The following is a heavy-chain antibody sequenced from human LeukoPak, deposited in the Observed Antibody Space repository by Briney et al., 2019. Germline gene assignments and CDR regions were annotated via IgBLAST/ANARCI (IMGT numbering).Heavy chain of an antibody. J-gene: IGHJ5*02. CDR1: GYTFTSYS. CDR2: ISAYNGNT. CDR3: ARDAGNYYDSSGYDP. D-gene: IGHD3-22*01. V-gene: IGHV1-18*01. Sequence: ASVKVSCKASGYTFTSYSISWVRQAPGQGLEWMGWISAYNGNTNYAQKLQGRVTMTTDTSTSTAYMELRSLRSDDTAVYYCARDAGNYYDSSGYDPWGQGTLVTVSS.